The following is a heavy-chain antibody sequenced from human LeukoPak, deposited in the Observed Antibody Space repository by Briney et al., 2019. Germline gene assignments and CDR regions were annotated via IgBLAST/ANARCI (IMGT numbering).Heavy chain of an antibody. J-gene: IGHJ6*03. CDR3: ARVLYCSSTSCPTYYYYMDV. CDR1: SGSISSYY. Sequence: SETLSLTCTVSSGSISSYYWSWIRQPPGKGLEWIGYIYYSGSTNYNPSLKSRVTISVDTSKNQFSLKLSSVTAADTAVYYCARVLYCSSTSCPTYYYYMDVWGKGTTVTVSS. V-gene: IGHV4-59*01. CDR2: IYYSGST. D-gene: IGHD2-2*01.